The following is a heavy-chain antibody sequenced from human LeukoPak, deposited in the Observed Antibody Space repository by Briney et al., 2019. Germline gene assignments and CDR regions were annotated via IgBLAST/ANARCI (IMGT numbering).Heavy chain of an antibody. V-gene: IGHV4-61*02. Sequence: PSETLSLTCTVSGGSVRRGNYYWTWIRQPAGSGLEWIGRIYTSGTTDYNPSLGTRVTISVDASRYQFSMNLSSVNAADTAVYYCAKGGAAAMLDYYYGMDVWGQGTTVTVSS. CDR1: GGSVRRGNYY. J-gene: IGHJ6*02. CDR3: AKGGAAAMLDYYYGMDV. CDR2: IYTSGTT. D-gene: IGHD2-2*01.